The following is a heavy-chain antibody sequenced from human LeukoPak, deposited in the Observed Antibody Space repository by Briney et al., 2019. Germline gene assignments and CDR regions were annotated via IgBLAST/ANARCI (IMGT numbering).Heavy chain of an antibody. J-gene: IGHJ4*02. Sequence: SETLSLTCAVYGGYFSGYYWSWIRQPPGKGLECIGEINHSGTTNYNPSLKSRVTMSVDTSKNQFSLKLTSVTAADTAVYYCARQNYGSAPLRYWGQGTLVTVSS. D-gene: IGHD3-10*01. V-gene: IGHV4-34*01. CDR3: ARQNYGSAPLRY. CDR1: GGYFSGYY. CDR2: INHSGTT.